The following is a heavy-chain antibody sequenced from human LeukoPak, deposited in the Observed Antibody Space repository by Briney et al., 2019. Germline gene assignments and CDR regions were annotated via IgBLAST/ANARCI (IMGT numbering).Heavy chain of an antibody. J-gene: IGHJ4*02. Sequence: SSSGRYMYYADSVKGRFTISRDNANNSLYLQMDSLRAEDTAVYYCAKDVRFDYFDYWGQGTLVTVSS. D-gene: IGHD3-10*01. CDR2: SSSGRYM. V-gene: IGHV3-21*01. CDR3: AKDVRFDYFDY.